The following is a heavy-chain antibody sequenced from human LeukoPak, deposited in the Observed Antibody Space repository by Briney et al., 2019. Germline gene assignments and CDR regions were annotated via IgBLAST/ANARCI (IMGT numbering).Heavy chain of an antibody. Sequence: SQTLSLTCTVSGGSISSGGYYWSWIRQPPGKGLEWIGYIYHSGSTYYNPSLKSRVTISVDRSKNQFSLKLSSVTAADTAVYYCASTQGLSSGWYSDYWGQGTLVTVSS. CDR1: GGSISSGGYY. CDR2: IYHSGST. D-gene: IGHD6-19*01. CDR3: ASTQGLSSGWYSDY. V-gene: IGHV4-30-2*01. J-gene: IGHJ4*02.